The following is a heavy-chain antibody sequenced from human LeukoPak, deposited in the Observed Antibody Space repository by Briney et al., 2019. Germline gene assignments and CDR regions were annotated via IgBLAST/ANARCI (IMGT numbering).Heavy chain of an antibody. CDR2: ISWNSGSI. CDR1: GFTFDDYA. CDR3: AKDLDSSGWIDAFDI. J-gene: IGHJ3*02. D-gene: IGHD6-19*01. Sequence: GGSLRLSCAASGFTFDDYAMPWVRHAPGKGLEWVSGISWNSGSIGYADSVKGRFTISRDNAKNSLYLQMNSLRAEDTALYYCAKDLDSSGWIDAFDIWGQGTMVTVSS. V-gene: IGHV3-9*01.